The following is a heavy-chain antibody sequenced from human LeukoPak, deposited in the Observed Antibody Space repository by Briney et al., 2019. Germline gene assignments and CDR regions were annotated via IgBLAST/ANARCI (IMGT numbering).Heavy chain of an antibody. J-gene: IGHJ4*02. CDR2: ISYTGNI. Sequence: SETLSLTCTVSGGSISDFYWSWIRQPPGKGLEWIGYISYTGNINYNPSLESRVTISLDTSRTQFSLRLSSVTAPDMAVYYCARLYYGSGSYYFDSWGQGTLITVSS. CDR3: ARLYYGSGSYYFDS. V-gene: IGHV4-59*08. D-gene: IGHD3-10*01. CDR1: GGSISDFY.